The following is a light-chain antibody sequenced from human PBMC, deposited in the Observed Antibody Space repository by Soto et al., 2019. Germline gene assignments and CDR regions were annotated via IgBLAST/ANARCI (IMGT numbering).Light chain of an antibody. Sequence: QSVLTQPASVSGSPGQSITISCAGTRDDIGAYDYVSWYQQHPGNAPKLLVYEVTNRPSGVSDRFSGSKSGNTASLTISGLQPDEEADYYCNSYNNSSAVVFGGGTKVTV. CDR2: EVT. CDR1: RDDIGAYDY. V-gene: IGLV2-14*01. CDR3: NSYNNSSAVV. J-gene: IGLJ2*01.